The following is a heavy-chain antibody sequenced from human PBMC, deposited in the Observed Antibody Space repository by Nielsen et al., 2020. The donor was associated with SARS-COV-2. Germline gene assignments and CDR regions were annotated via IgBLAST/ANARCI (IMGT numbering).Heavy chain of an antibody. CDR2: IYYSGST. V-gene: IGHV4-59*01. CDR3: ARVTRITIFGVVTKYYSYYMDV. D-gene: IGHD3-3*01. Sequence: WIRQPPGKGLEWIGYIYYSGSTNYNPSLKSRVTISVDTSKNQFSLKLSSVTAADTAVYYCARVTRITIFGVVTKYYSYYMDVWGKGTTVTVSS. J-gene: IGHJ6*03.